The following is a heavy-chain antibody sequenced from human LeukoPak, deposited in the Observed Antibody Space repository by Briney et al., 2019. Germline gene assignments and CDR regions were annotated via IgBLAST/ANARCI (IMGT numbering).Heavy chain of an antibody. J-gene: IGHJ4*02. D-gene: IGHD1-26*01. CDR2: IYYSGST. V-gene: IGHV4-59*08. CDR1: GGSISSYY. Sequence: SETLSLTCAVYGGSISSYYWSWIRQPPGKGLEWIGYIYYSGSTNYNPSLKSRVTISVDTSKNQFSLKLSSVTAADTAVYYCARQTGSYFSYFDYWGQGTLVTVSS. CDR3: ARQTGSYFSYFDY.